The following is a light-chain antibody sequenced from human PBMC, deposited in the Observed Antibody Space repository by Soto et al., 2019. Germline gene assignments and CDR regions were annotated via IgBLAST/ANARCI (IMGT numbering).Light chain of an antibody. CDR2: EVN. J-gene: IGLJ2*01. CDR1: HSDFGGYNY. Sequence: QSALTQPPSASGSPGQSVTISCTGAHSDFGGYNYVSWYQQHPGKAPKLMIYEVNNRPSGVPDRFSGSRSGNTASLTVSGLQAEDEASYYCSSHAGRNNYVIFGGGTKLTVL. V-gene: IGLV2-8*01. CDR3: SSHAGRNNYVI.